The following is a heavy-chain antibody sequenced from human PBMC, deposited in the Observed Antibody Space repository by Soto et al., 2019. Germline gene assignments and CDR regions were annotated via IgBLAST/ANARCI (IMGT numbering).Heavy chain of an antibody. CDR3: AAFVRGVTMKQYHGKDV. CDR1: GTSTSSGAFY. CDR2: IYYTGSS. Sequence: QVQLQESGPGLVKPAQTLSLTCSVSGTSTSSGAFYWNWIRQHPGKGLEWIGDIYYTGSSNYNPSLKNRVTISFDTSTNQFFLKLSDMTAADTAVYYCAAFVRGVTMKQYHGKDVWGPGTTVHVSS. D-gene: IGHD3-10*01. V-gene: IGHV4-31*03. J-gene: IGHJ6*02.